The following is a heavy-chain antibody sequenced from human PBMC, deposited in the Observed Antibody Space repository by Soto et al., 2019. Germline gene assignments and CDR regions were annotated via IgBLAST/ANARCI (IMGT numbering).Heavy chain of an antibody. Sequence: PGGSLRLSCAASGFTFSSYAMHWVRQAPGKGLEWVAVISYDGSNKYYADSVKGRFTISRDNSKNTLYLQMNSLRAEDTAVYYCERAMDTAMVAYYYYYGMDGWGQGTTVTVSS. V-gene: IGHV3-30-3*01. CDR1: GFTFSSYA. J-gene: IGHJ6*02. CDR3: ERAMDTAMVAYYYYYGMDG. CDR2: ISYDGSNK. D-gene: IGHD5-18*01.